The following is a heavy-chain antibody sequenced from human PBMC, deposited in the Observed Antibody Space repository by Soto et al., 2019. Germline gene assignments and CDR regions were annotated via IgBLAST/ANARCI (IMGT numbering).Heavy chain of an antibody. V-gene: IGHV1-18*01. J-gene: IGHJ6*03. CDR1: GYTFTSYG. Sequence: ASVKVSCKASGYTFTSYGISWVRQAPGQGLEWMGWISAYNGNTNYAQKLQGRVTMTTDTSTSTAYMELRSLRSDDTAVYYCATSGGLRYFDWLLSSHPYYYYMDVWGKGTTVTVSS. CDR2: ISAYNGNT. D-gene: IGHD3-9*01. CDR3: ATSGGLRYFDWLLSSHPYYYYMDV.